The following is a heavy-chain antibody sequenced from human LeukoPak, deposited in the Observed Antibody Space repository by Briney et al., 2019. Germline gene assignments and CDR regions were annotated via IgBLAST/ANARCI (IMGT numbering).Heavy chain of an antibody. Sequence: SETLSLTCAVYGGSFSGYYWSWIRQPPGKGLEWIGEINHSGSTNYNPSLKSRVTISVDTSKNQFSLKLSSVTAADTAVYYCARGPLKYYDFWSGYRGTIFDYWGQGTLVTVSS. CDR3: ARGPLKYYDFWSGYRGTIFDY. CDR1: GGSFSGYY. CDR2: INHSGST. J-gene: IGHJ4*02. D-gene: IGHD3-3*01. V-gene: IGHV4-34*01.